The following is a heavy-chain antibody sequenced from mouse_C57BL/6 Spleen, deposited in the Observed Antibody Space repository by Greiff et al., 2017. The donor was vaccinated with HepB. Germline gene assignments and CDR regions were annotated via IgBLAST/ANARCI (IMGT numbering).Heavy chain of an antibody. Sequence: QVQLKESGAELVRPGTSVKMSCKASGYTFTNYWIGWVKQRPGHGLEWIGDIYPGGGYTNYNEKFKGKATLTADKSSSTAYMQFSSLTSEDSAIYYCARAAYGSSFWYFDVWGTGTTVTVSS. CDR1: GYTFTNYW. CDR2: IYPGGGYT. V-gene: IGHV1-63*01. CDR3: ARAAYGSSFWYFDV. D-gene: IGHD1-1*01. J-gene: IGHJ1*03.